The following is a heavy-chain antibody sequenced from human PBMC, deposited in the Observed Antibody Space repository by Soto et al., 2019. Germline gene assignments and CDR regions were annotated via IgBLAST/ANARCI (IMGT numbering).Heavy chain of an antibody. J-gene: IGHJ4*02. D-gene: IGHD6-13*01. Sequence: SETLSLTCTVSGGSISSSYWSWIRQPPGKGLEWIGYMSYSGSTNYNPSLKSRVTVSIDTSKNQFSLKLSSVTAADTAVYYCARAGIAAAGTFDYWGQGTLVTVS. CDR2: MSYSGST. V-gene: IGHV4-59*01. CDR1: GGSISSSY. CDR3: ARAGIAAAGTFDY.